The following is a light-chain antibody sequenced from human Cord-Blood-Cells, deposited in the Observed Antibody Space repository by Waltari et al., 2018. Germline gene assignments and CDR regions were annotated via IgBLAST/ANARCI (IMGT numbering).Light chain of an antibody. CDR2: DAS. J-gene: IGKJ4*01. CDR3: QQRSNWLT. Sequence: EIVFPQSPATLSLSRGERATLSCRASQSVSSYLAWYQQKPGQAPRLLIYDASNRATGIPARFSGSGSGTDFTLTISSLEPEDFAVYYCQQRSNWLTFGGGTKVEIK. CDR1: QSVSSY. V-gene: IGKV3-11*01.